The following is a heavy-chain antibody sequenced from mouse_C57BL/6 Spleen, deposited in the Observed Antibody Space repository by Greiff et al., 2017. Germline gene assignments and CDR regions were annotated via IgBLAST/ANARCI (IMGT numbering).Heavy chain of an antibody. D-gene: IGHD2-3*01. CDR1: GYTFTSYW. CDR3: AIGWLLRGMDY. CDR2: IDPSDSYT. Sequence: QVHVKQPGAELVKPGASVKLSCKASGYTFTSYWMQWVKQRPGQGLEWIGEIDPSDSYTNYNQKFKGKATFTVDTSSSTAYMQLSSMTSEDSAVYYCAIGWLLRGMDYWGQGTSVTVSS. J-gene: IGHJ4*01. V-gene: IGHV1-50*01.